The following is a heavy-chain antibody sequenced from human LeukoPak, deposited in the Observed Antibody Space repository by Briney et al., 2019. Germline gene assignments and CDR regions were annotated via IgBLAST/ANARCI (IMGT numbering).Heavy chain of an antibody. CDR3: ASHYYDSSGYYTTNGGPFDY. V-gene: IGHV1-18*01. J-gene: IGHJ4*02. CDR1: GYTFTSYG. CDR2: ISAYNGNT. Sequence: GASVKVSCKASGYTFTSYGISWVRQAPGQGLEWMGWISAYNGNTNYAQKLQGRVTMTTETYTSTDYMELRSLRSDDTAVYYCASHYYDSSGYYTTNGGPFDYWGQGTLVTVSS. D-gene: IGHD3-22*01.